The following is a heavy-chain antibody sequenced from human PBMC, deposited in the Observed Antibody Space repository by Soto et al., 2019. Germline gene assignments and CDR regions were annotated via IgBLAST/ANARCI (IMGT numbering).Heavy chain of an antibody. D-gene: IGHD3-16*01. Sequence: SETLSLTCTVSGGSISGNSYYWDWIRQPPGKGLEWIGSIYYSGTTYYNPSLKSRVTISVYTSKNQFSLNLSSVTAADTAVYYCARHAAYDYVWGNYEENDYWGQGTMVPVSS. CDR3: ARHAAYDYVWGNYEENDY. J-gene: IGHJ4*02. CDR1: GGSISGNSYY. CDR2: IYYSGTT. V-gene: IGHV4-39*01.